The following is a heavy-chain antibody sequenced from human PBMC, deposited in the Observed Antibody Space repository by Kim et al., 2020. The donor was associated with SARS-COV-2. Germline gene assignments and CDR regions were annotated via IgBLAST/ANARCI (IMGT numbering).Heavy chain of an antibody. D-gene: IGHD3-10*01. V-gene: IGHV3-15*01. CDR3: TAADYYGSGSYYSSWP. J-gene: IGHJ5*02. Sequence: GGSLRLSCAASGFTFSNAWMSWVRQAPGKGLEWVGRIKSKTDGGTTDYAAPVKGRFTISRDDSKNTLYLQMNSLKTEDTAVYYCTAADYYGSGSYYSSWPWGQGTLVTVSS. CDR2: IKSKTDGGTT. CDR1: GFTFSNAW.